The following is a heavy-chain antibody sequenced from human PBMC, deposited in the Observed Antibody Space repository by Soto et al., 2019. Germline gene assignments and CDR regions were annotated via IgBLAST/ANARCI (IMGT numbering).Heavy chain of an antibody. CDR3: AREVWVAGLLYYFDF. D-gene: IGHD6-19*01. Sequence: PSETLSLTCTVSDGSISGNFLTWIRQPAGKGLEWIGRISSNGNTDYNPSLKGRVTMSIDTSKNHFSLDLISVTASDTAIYYCAREVWVAGLLYYFDFWGQGTLVTVSS. CDR1: DGSISGNF. J-gene: IGHJ4*02. V-gene: IGHV4-4*07. CDR2: ISSNGNT.